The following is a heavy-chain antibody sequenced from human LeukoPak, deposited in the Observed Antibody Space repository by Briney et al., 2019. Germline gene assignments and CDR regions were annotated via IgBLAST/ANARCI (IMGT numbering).Heavy chain of an antibody. D-gene: IGHD3-10*01. CDR2: INNGGGNT. CDR3: AKDAPGYYYGSGSYW. CDR1: GFTFSIYA. Sequence: GGSLRLSCAASGFTFSIYAMSWVRQAPGKGLEWVSAINNGGGNTYYADSVKGRFTISRDNSKNTLYLQMNSLRAEDTAVYYCAKDAPGYYYGSGSYWWGQGTLVTVSS. J-gene: IGHJ4*02. V-gene: IGHV3-23*01.